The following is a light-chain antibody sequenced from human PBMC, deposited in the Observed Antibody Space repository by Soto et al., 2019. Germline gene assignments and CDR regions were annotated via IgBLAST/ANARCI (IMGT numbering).Light chain of an antibody. V-gene: IGKV3-20*01. CDR3: QPYGSSPRFT. J-gene: IGKJ3*01. Sequence: EIVLTQSPGTLSLSPGERATLSCRASQSVSSSYLAWYQQKPGQAPRLLIYGASSTATGIPDRFGGSGSGTDFTLTISRLEPEDFAVYYCQPYGSSPRFTFGPGTKVDIK. CDR2: GAS. CDR1: QSVSSSY.